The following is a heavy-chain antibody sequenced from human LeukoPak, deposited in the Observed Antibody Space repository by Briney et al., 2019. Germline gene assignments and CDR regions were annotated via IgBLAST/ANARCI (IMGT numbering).Heavy chain of an antibody. Sequence: ASVKVSCKAPGYTFTGYYMHWVRQAPGQGLEWMGWINPNSGGTNYAQKFQGRVTMTRDTSISTAYMELSRLRSDDTAVYYCARRRVAATSDFDYWGQGTLVTVSS. D-gene: IGHD2-15*01. CDR1: GYTFTGYY. V-gene: IGHV1-2*02. CDR3: ARRRVAATSDFDY. CDR2: INPNSGGT. J-gene: IGHJ4*02.